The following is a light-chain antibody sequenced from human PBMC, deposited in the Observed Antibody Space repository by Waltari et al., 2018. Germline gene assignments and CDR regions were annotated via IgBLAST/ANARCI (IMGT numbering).Light chain of an antibody. V-gene: IGKV3-11*01. CDR1: QSIASS. CDR3: QQRSNWPPT. CDR2: DAF. Sequence: EIVLTQSPATLSLSPGERATLSCRASQSIASSLAWYQKRPGQAPRLLIYDAFTRDTGIPARFSGSGSGTDFTLTISSLEPEDFAVYYCQQRSNWPPTFGGGSKVEI. J-gene: IGKJ4*01.